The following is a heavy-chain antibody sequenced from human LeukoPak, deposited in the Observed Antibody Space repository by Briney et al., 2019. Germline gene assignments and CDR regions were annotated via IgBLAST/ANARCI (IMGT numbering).Heavy chain of an antibody. V-gene: IGHV3-9*03. J-gene: IGHJ4*02. D-gene: IGHD6-13*01. CDR2: ISWNSGSI. CDR3: AKDGYRYSSSSYFDY. CDR1: GFTFDDYA. Sequence: GRSLRLSCAASGFTFDDYAMHWVRQAPGKGLEWVPGISWNSGSIGYADSVKGRFTISRDNAKNSLYLQMNSLRAEDMALYYCAKDGYRYSSSSYFDYWGQGTLVTVSS.